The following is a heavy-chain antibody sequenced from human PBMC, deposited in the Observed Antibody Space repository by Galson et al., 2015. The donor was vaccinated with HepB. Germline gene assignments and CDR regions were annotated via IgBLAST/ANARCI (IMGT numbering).Heavy chain of an antibody. CDR3: AKGPSVRSGTYYREFDY. Sequence: SVKVSCKASGYTFTTYYMHWVRQAPGQGLEWMGVINPSSGNTNYAQEFQGRVTMTRDTSTSTVYMELSSLRSEDTAVYYCAKGPSVRSGTYYREFDYWGQGTLVTVSS. D-gene: IGHD1-26*01. V-gene: IGHV1-46*01. CDR1: GYTFTTYY. CDR2: INPSSGNT. J-gene: IGHJ4*02.